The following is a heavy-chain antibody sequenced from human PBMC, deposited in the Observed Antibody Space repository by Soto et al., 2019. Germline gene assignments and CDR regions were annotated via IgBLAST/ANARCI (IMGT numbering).Heavy chain of an antibody. J-gene: IGHJ4*02. CDR3: AKNYYFDY. Sequence: EVQLLESGGDLVQPGGSLRLTCAASGFIFTSDAMSWVRQVPGKGLEWVSSINVDDSTYYTESVRGRFTVSRDNSKNTLYLQMNSLRAEDTALYYCAKNYYFDYWGRGTLVTVSS. CDR1: GFIFTSDA. CDR2: INVDDST. V-gene: IGHV3-23*01.